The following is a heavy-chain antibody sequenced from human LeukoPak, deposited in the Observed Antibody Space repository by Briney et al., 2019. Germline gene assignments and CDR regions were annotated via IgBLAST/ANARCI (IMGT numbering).Heavy chain of an antibody. CDR1: GYTFTSYY. V-gene: IGHV1-46*01. CDR2: INPSGGST. Sequence: ASVKVSCKASGYTFTSYYMHWVRQAPGQGLEWMGIINPSGGSTSYAQKFQGRATMTRDMSTSTVYMELSSLRSEDTAVYYCARAAWDYSSSSVVFDYYHMDVWGKGTTVTVSS. J-gene: IGHJ6*03. CDR3: ARAAWDYSSSSVVFDYYHMDV. D-gene: IGHD6-6*01.